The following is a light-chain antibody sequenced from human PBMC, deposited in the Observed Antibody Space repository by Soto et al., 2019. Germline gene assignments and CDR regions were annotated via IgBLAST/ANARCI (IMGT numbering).Light chain of an antibody. J-gene: IGLJ1*01. V-gene: IGLV2-11*01. Sequence: QSALTQPRSVSGSPGQSVTISCTGTSSDVGAYNHVSWYQQHPGKAPKLMIYDVSKWPSGVPDRFSGSKSGNTASLTISGLQAEDEADYYCCSHAGSSVVFGTGTKVTVL. CDR2: DVS. CDR1: SSDVGAYNH. CDR3: CSHAGSSVV.